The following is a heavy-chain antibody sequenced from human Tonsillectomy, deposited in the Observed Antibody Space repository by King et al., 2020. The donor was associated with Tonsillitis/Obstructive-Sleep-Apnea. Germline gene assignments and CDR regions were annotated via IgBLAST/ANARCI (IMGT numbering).Heavy chain of an antibody. CDR3: VREVPDAMWFDP. V-gene: IGHV1-46*01. J-gene: IGHJ5*02. Sequence: VQLVESGAEVKKPGASVKVSCKAFGYTFTSYHMHWVRQAPGQGLEWMGIVFSSGGSTRYAQKFQGRVTMTRDTSTNIVHMELSSLTSDDTAVYYCVREVPDAMWFDPWGQGTLVTVSS. CDR1: GYTFTSYH. CDR2: VFSSGGST. D-gene: IGHD2-2*01.